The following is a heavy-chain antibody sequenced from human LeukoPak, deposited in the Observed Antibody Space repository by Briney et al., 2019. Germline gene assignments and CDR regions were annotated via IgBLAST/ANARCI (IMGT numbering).Heavy chain of an antibody. CDR2: IYSGGST. CDR1: GFTFSSYA. CDR3: AKGTMVRLFDY. Sequence: GGSLRLSCAASGFTFSSYAMTWVRQAPGKGLDWVSVIYSGGSTYYADSVKGRFTISRDNSKNTLYIQMNSLRAEDTAVYYCAKGTMVRLFDYWGQGTLVTVSS. D-gene: IGHD4/OR15-4a*01. V-gene: IGHV3-23*03. J-gene: IGHJ4*02.